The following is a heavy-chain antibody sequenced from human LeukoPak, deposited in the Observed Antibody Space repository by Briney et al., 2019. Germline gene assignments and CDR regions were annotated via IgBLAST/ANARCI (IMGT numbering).Heavy chain of an antibody. V-gene: IGHV3-23*01. Sequence: GGSLRLSCAGSGFSFSSHGMNWVRQAPGKGLEWVSGISPSGDITYYTDSVRGRFTISRDNFKNTLSLQVNSLRAEDTAMFYCAIALVVVAATSPADYWGQGTLVTVSS. J-gene: IGHJ4*02. CDR2: ISPSGDIT. CDR1: GFSFSSHG. CDR3: AIALVVVAATSPADY. D-gene: IGHD2-15*01.